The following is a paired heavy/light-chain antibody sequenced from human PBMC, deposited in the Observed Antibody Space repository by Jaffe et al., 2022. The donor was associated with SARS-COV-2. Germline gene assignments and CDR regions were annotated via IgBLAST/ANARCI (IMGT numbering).Light chain of an antibody. CDR3: VLYMGSGMV. CDR1: SGSVSTSYY. CDR2: STN. V-gene: IGLV8-61*01. Sequence: QTVVTQEPSFSVSPGGTVTLTCGLSSGSVSTSYYPSWYQQTPGQAPRTLIYSTNTRSSGVPDRFSGSILGNKAALTITGAQADDESDYYCVLYMGSGMVFGGGTKLTVL. J-gene: IGLJ2*01.
Heavy chain of an antibody. D-gene: IGHD6-13*01. Sequence: QVQLVESGGGVVQPGRSLRLSCAASGFTFSSYAMHWVRQAPGKGLEWVAVISYDGSNKYYADSVKGRFTISRDNSKNTLYLQMNSLRAEDTAVYYCARGGYSSSWDYYYYGMDVWGQGTTVTVSS. CDR3: ARGGYSSSWDYYYYGMDV. CDR1: GFTFSSYA. J-gene: IGHJ6*02. V-gene: IGHV3-30-3*01. CDR2: ISYDGSNK.